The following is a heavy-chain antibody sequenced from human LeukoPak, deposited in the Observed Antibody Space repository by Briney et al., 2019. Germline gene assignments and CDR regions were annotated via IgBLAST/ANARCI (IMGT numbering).Heavy chain of an antibody. CDR3: ARSLVVGGTRPNDY. D-gene: IGHD2-15*01. V-gene: IGHV3-74*01. Sequence: GGSLRLSCAASGFTFSAYWMHWVRQAPGKGLVWLSRINTGGNDITYADSVKGRFTISRGNAKNTLYLQMNSLTVEDTAVYFCARSLVVGGTRPNDYWGQGTLVTVSS. CDR2: INTGGNDI. CDR1: GFTFSAYW. J-gene: IGHJ4*02.